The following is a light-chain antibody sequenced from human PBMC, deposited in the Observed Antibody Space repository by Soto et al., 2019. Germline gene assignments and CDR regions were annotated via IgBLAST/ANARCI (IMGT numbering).Light chain of an antibody. CDR2: SAS. Sequence: DIQLTQSPAFLSTSVGDKVTITCRASQDISSYLAWYQQKPGKAPNLLIYSASTLQSGVPSRFSGSGSGTEFTLTISSLQPEDFATYFCQQNNSSPGTFGGGTKVEIE. V-gene: IGKV1-9*01. CDR1: QDISSY. J-gene: IGKJ4*01. CDR3: QQNNSSPGT.